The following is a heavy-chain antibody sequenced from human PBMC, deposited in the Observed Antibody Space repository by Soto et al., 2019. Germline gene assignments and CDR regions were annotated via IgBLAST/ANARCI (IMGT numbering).Heavy chain of an antibody. J-gene: IGHJ4*02. CDR2: IKQDGSEK. V-gene: IGHV3-7*01. CDR1: GFTFSSYW. D-gene: IGHD3-3*01. CDR3: ARSRFLEWLLLIGYFDY. Sequence: GGSLRLSCAASGFTFSSYWMSWVRQAPGEGLEWVANIKQDGSEKYYVDSVKGRFTISRDNAKNSLYLQMNSLRAEDTAVYYCARSRFLEWLLLIGYFDYWGQGTLVTVSS.